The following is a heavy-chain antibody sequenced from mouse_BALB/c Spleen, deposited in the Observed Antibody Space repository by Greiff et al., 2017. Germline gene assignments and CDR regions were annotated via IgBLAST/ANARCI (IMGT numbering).Heavy chain of an antibody. CDR3: AREEYGNYEGRSVYAMDD. D-gene: IGHD2-10*02. CDR2: IDPSDSET. J-gene: IGHJ4*01. CDR1: GYSFTSYW. Sequence: VQLQQSGPQLVRPGASVKISCKASGYSFTSYWMHWVKQRPGQGLEWIGMIDPSDSETRLNQKFKDKATLTVDKSSSTTYMQLSSPTSEDSAVYYCAREEYGNYEGRSVYAMDDWGQGTSVTVSS. V-gene: IGHV1S127*01.